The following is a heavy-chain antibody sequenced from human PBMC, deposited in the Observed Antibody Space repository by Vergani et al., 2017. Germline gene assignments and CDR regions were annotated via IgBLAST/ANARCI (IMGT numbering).Heavy chain of an antibody. CDR3: ARKHISNYYDSSGYYYMGYYYGMDV. Sequence: QVQLVESGGGLVKPGGSLRLPCAASGFTFSDYYMSWIRQAPGKGLEWVSYISSSGSTIYDADSVKGRFTISRDNAKNSLYLQMNSLRAEDTAVYYCARKHISNYYDSSGYYYMGYYYGMDVWGQGTTVTVSS. CDR1: GFTFSDYY. CDR2: ISSSGSTI. J-gene: IGHJ6*02. D-gene: IGHD3-22*01. V-gene: IGHV3-11*01.